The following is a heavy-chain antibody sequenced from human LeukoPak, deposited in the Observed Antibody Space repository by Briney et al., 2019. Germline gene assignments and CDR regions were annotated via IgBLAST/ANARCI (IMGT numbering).Heavy chain of an antibody. V-gene: IGHV3-23*01. CDR1: GFTFYMYA. CDR2: MCGTAGCT. D-gene: IGHD3-22*01. CDR3: AKDRPNFHENSGHYYRRDGDS. J-gene: IGHJ5*01. Sequence: GGSLRLSCQASGFTFYMYAMSWVRQAPGKGLEWVASMCGTAGCTFYPDSVKGRFTISRDNSKNVLYLRMNSLTAEDTAIYYCAKDRPNFHENSGHYYRRDGDSWGQGTLVTVSS.